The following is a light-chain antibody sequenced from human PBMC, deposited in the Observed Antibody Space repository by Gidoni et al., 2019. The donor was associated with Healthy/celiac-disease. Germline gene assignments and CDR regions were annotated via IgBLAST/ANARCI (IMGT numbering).Light chain of an antibody. CDR3: QQRSNWPGLT. Sequence: EIVLIQSPATLSLSPGERATLSCRARQSVSSYLAWYQQKPGQAPRLLIYDASNRATGIPARFSGSGSGTDFTLTISSLEPEDFAVYYCQQRSNWPGLTFGGGTKVEIK. J-gene: IGKJ4*01. CDR1: QSVSSY. CDR2: DAS. V-gene: IGKV3-11*01.